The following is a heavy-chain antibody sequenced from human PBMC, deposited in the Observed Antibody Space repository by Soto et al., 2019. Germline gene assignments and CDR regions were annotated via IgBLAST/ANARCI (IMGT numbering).Heavy chain of an antibody. CDR1: GFTFSSYE. CDR3: ARRYCSSTSCYLPFGY. CDR2: ITSSGSTI. J-gene: IGHJ4*02. V-gene: IGHV3-48*03. D-gene: IGHD2-2*01. Sequence: GGSLRPSCAASGFTFSSYEMNWVRQAPGKGLEWISYITSSGSTIYYADSVKGRFTISRDNAKISLYLQMNSLRAEDTAVYHCARRYCSSTSCYLPFGYWGEGTLVTVSS.